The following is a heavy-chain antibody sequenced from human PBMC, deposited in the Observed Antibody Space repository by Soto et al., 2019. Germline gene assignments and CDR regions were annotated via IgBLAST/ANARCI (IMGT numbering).Heavy chain of an antibody. Sequence: PGGSLRLSCAASGSTFSSYSMRWVRQALGKGLEWVSAIRASGGSTYYAASVTGRFTISRDNSKNTLYLHINSLRAENTPVNYSAFLSRATMIVVWGDFDYWGEGTLVTVCS. J-gene: IGHJ4*02. CDR2: IRASGGST. D-gene: IGHD3-22*01. CDR3: AFLSRATMIVVWGDFDY. V-gene: IGHV3-23*01. CDR1: GSTFSSYS.